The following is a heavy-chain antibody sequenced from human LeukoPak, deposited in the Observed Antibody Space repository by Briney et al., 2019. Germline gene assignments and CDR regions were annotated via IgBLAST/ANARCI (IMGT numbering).Heavy chain of an antibody. CDR3: ASGQYYDLWSGYYVD. Sequence: SETLSLTCAVYGGSFSGHYWSWIRQPPGKGLEWIGEINRSGSTNYTHSLESRVTISVDTSKNHFSLRLSSVTAADTAVYYCASGQYYDLWSGYYVDWGQGTLVTVSA. CDR1: GGSFSGHY. J-gene: IGHJ4*02. V-gene: IGHV4-34*01. CDR2: INRSGST. D-gene: IGHD3-3*01.